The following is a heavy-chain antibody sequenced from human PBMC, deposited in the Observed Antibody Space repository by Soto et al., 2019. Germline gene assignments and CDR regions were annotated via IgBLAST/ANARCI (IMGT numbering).Heavy chain of an antibody. V-gene: IGHV1-3*01. CDR3: ASEYCGGDCYSAARYGMDV. D-gene: IGHD2-21*02. Sequence: GPVKVSCKASGYAFTSYAMHWVRQAPGQRLEWMGWINAGNGNTKYSQKFQGRVTITRDTSASTAYMELSSLRSEDTAVYYCASEYCGGDCYSAARYGMDVWGQGTTVTVSS. J-gene: IGHJ6*02. CDR1: GYAFTSYA. CDR2: INAGNGNT.